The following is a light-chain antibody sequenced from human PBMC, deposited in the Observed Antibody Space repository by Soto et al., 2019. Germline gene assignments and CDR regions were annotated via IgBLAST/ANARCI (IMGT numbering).Light chain of an antibody. CDR3: QQRSNWPPWT. Sequence: EIVLTQSPATLSLSPGERATLSCWASLSVSSYLAWYQQKPGQAPRLLIYDASNRATGIPARFSGSGSGTDCSRTISSLGPEDFAVYYCQQRSNWPPWTFGQGTKVAIK. CDR2: DAS. V-gene: IGKV3-11*01. CDR1: LSVSSY. J-gene: IGKJ1*01.